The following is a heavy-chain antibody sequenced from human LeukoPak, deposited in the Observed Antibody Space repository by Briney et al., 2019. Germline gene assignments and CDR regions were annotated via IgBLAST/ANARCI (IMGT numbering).Heavy chain of an antibody. CDR3: ARVHDSSGYYWYFDL. D-gene: IGHD3-22*01. J-gene: IGHJ2*01. V-gene: IGHV5-51*01. Sequence: GGSLKISCKASGYRFNTYWIAWVRQMPGKGLEWMGIIYPGDSDPRYRPSFQGQVNISADKSISTAYLQWNSLKASDTAMYYCARVHDSSGYYWYFDLWGRGTLVTVSS. CDR2: IYPGDSDP. CDR1: GYRFNTYW.